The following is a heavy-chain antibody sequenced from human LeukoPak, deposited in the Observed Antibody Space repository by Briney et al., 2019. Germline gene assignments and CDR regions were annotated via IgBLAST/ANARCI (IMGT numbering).Heavy chain of an antibody. CDR3: ARRRVAARLMDY. CDR1: GGSISSGGYY. D-gene: IGHD6-6*01. CDR2: INHSGST. J-gene: IGHJ4*02. Sequence: SQTLSLTCTVSGGSISSGGYYWSWIRQPPGKGLEWIGEINHSGSTNYNPSLKSRVTISVDTSKNQFSLKLSSVTAADTAVYYCARRRVAARLMDYWGQGTLVTVSS. V-gene: IGHV4-30-2*01.